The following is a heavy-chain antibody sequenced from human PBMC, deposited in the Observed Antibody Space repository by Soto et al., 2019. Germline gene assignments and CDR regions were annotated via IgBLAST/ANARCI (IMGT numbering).Heavy chain of an antibody. Sequence: QVQLVQSGAEVKKPGASVKVSCKASGYTFTSYGISWVRQAPGQGLEWMGWISVYSGNRNYEQKFKGRVTLTTDTSTSTANMELRSLRSDDTAVYYLARSDEMATTGYYLDYWGQGTLVTVSS. D-gene: IGHD1-1*01. V-gene: IGHV1-18*04. J-gene: IGHJ4*02. CDR1: GYTFTSYG. CDR3: ARSDEMATTGYYLDY. CDR2: ISVYSGNR.